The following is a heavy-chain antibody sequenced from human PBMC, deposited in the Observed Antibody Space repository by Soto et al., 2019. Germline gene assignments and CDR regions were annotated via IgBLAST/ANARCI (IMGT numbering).Heavy chain of an antibody. Sequence: PGESLKISCKGSGYSFTSYWISWVRQMPGKGLEWIGRIDPSDSYTNYSPSFQGHVTISADKSISTAYLQWSSLKASDTAMYYCASVTYSSSWYYFDYWGQGTLVTVSS. CDR3: ASVTYSSSWYYFDY. CDR1: GYSFTSYW. CDR2: IDPSDSYT. D-gene: IGHD6-13*01. V-gene: IGHV5-10-1*01. J-gene: IGHJ4*02.